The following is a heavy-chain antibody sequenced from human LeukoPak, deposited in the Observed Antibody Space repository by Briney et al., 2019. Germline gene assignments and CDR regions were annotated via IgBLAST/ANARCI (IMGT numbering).Heavy chain of an antibody. CDR2: ISSSGSTI. V-gene: IGHV3-11*04. D-gene: IGHD3-22*01. CDR1: GFTFSDYY. Sequence: GGSLRLSCAASGFTFSDYYMSWIRQAPGKGLEWVSYISSSGSTIYYADSVKGRFTISRDNAKNSLYLQMNSLRAKDTAVYYCARDRRYYYDSSGYSRGDYWGQGTLVTVSS. J-gene: IGHJ4*02. CDR3: ARDRRYYYDSSGYSRGDY.